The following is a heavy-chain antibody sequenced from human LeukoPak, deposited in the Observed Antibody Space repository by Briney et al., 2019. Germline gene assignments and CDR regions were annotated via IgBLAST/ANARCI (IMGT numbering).Heavy chain of an antibody. D-gene: IGHD1-26*01. CDR1: GGSLSGYY. Sequence: SETLSLTCAVYGGSLSGYYWSWIRQSPGKGLEWIGQIDYSGNTNYNPSLKSRVTMSVDTSKNQFSLKLSSVTAADTAVYYCADSSGSYGVAFDIWGQGTMVTVSS. CDR2: IDYSGNT. CDR3: ADSSGSYGVAFDI. V-gene: IGHV4-34*01. J-gene: IGHJ3*02.